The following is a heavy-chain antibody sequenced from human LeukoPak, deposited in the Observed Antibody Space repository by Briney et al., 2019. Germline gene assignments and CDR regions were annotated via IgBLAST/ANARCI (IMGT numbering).Heavy chain of an antibody. J-gene: IGHJ4*02. CDR1: GFTFSGYA. V-gene: IGHV3-23*01. CDR3: AKVGFSEMEWLLYSDH. D-gene: IGHD3-3*01. CDR2: ISGSSGHT. Sequence: GGSLRLSCVASGFTFSGYAMRWVRQAPGKGLEWVSAISGSSGHTYYADSVKGRLTISRDNSKNTLYLQMNSLRAEDTAVYYCAKVGFSEMEWLLYSDHWGQGTLVTVSS.